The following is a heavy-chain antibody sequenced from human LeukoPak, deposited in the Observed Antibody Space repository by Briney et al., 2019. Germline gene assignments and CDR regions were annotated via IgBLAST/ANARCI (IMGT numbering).Heavy chain of an antibody. J-gene: IGHJ4*02. CDR3: ARGPPRDYVWGSYPHYFDY. CDR1: GYSIRSGYY. D-gene: IGHD3-16*02. Sequence: SETLSLTCTVSGYSIRSGYYWGWIRQPPGKGLEWIGSIYQNGSTYYNPSLKSRVTISVDTSKNQFSLKVSSVTAADTAVYYCARGPPRDYVWGSYPHYFDYWGQGTLVTVSS. CDR2: IYQNGST. V-gene: IGHV4-38-2*02.